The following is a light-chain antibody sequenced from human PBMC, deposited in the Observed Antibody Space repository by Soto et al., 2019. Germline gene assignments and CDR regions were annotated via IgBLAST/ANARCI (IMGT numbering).Light chain of an antibody. V-gene: IGLV2-8*01. J-gene: IGLJ2*01. CDR1: SSDVGGYNY. CDR2: EVS. CDR3: SSYGGSNNVL. Sequence: QSALTQPPFASGSPGQSVTISCTGTSSDVGGYNYVSWYQQYPGKAPTLMIYEVSKLPSGVPDRFSGSKSGNTASLTVSGLQAEDEADYYCSSYGGSNNVLFGGGTKLTVL.